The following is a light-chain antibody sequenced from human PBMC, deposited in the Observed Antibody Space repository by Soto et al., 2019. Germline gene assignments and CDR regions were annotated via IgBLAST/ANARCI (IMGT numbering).Light chain of an antibody. Sequence: QSALTQPASVSGSPGQSITISCTGTSSDVGGFNYVCWFQQHPGKAPKVMIYDVINRPSGVSDRFSGSKSGNTASLTISGLQPEDEADYYCSSYTSSSTLVFGTGTKVTVL. CDR1: SSDVGGFNY. V-gene: IGLV2-14*03. J-gene: IGLJ1*01. CDR2: DVI. CDR3: SSYTSSSTLV.